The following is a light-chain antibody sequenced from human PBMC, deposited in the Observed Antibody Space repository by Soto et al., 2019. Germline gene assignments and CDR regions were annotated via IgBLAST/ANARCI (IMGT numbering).Light chain of an antibody. CDR2: AAS. V-gene: IGKV1-6*01. CDR1: QDIRNE. J-gene: IGKJ1*01. Sequence: AIQMTQSPSSLSASVEDRVTITCRASQDIRNELGWYQQKPGKTPKLLIFAASSLQRGVPSRFSGSGSGTHFILTISRLQPEDVVTYYCLQDFNYPWTFGQGTKVEIE. CDR3: LQDFNYPWT.